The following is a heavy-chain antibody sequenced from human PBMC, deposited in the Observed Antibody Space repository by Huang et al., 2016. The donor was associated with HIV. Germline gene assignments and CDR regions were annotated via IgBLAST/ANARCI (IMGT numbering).Heavy chain of an antibody. V-gene: IGHV3-30-3*01. CDR2: ISNEGSTK. CDR3: ARSEPSRYYFDY. CDR1: GFTFSNYA. Sequence: CAASGFTFSNYAMNWVRQAPGKGLEWVAVISNEGSTKYYADSVKGRFTISRDNSKNTVDLQMNSLRAEDTAVYYCARSEPSRYYFDYWGQGTLVTVSS. J-gene: IGHJ4*02.